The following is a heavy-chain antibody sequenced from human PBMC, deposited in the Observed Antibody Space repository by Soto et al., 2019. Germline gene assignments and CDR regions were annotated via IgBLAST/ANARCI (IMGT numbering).Heavy chain of an antibody. CDR2: VHISGHS. V-gene: IGHV4-4*02. J-gene: IGHJ5*01. CDR1: GGSVRAPDW. Sequence: SETLSLTCTLSGGSVRAPDWWDWVRQSPDKGLEWIAEVHISGHSNYNPSLRSRVSVSIDSSKNQFYLNLNSVTAADTAIYYCARVRQGCSANNCYFDPWGQGTQVTVS. D-gene: IGHD1-1*01. CDR3: ARVRQGCSANNCYFDP.